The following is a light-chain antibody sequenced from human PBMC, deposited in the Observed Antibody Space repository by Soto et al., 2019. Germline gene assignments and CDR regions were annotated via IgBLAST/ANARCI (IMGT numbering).Light chain of an antibody. V-gene: IGLV1-40*01. J-gene: IGLJ7*01. CDR3: ATWDDSLNAAV. Sequence: QSVLTQPPSVSGAPGQRVTISCTGSSSNIGADYDVHWYQQFPGTAPKVLIYGNRNRPSGVPDRFSGSKSGTSASLAITGLQAEDEADYYCATWDDSLNAAVFGGGTQLTVL. CDR1: SSNIGADYD. CDR2: GNR.